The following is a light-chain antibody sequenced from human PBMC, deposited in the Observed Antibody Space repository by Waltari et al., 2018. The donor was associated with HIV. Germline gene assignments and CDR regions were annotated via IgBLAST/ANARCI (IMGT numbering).Light chain of an antibody. Sequence: QSVLTQPPSASGTPGQRVTISCSGSSSNIGSTYVYWYRQLPGTAPKLLIYRSNQRPSGVSNRFSGSKSGNTASLTISGLQAEDEADYYCSSYTSSSTYVFGTGTKVTVL. V-gene: IGLV1-47*01. J-gene: IGLJ1*01. CDR3: SSYTSSSTYV. CDR2: RSN. CDR1: SSNIGSTY.